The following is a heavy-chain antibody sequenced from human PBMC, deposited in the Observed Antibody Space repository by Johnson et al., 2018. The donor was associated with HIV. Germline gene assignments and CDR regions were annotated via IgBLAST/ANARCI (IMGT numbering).Heavy chain of an antibody. CDR2: ISYDGSKK. D-gene: IGHD5/OR15-5a*01. J-gene: IGHJ3*01. CDR1: GFAFSSYG. V-gene: IGHV3-30*03. CDR3: ARGIIVSPDAFDF. Sequence: QVQLVESGGGVVQPGRSLRLSCAASGFAFSSYGMHWVRQAPGKGLEWVALISYDGSKKFYADSLKGRFTISRDNSKNTLYLQMNSRRREDTAVYYCARGIIVSPDAFDFWGLGTRVTVSS.